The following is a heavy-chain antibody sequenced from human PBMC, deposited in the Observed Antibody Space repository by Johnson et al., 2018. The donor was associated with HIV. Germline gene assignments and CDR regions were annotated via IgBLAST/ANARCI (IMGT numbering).Heavy chain of an antibody. Sequence: EVQLVESGGGLVQPGWSLRLSCAASGFIVSSNYMSWVRQAPGKGLEWVSVIYNSGSTYYADSVKGRFTISRDNSKNTLYLQMNSLRVEDTAVYYCAREKIAAAGLDAFDIWGQGTMVTVSS. D-gene: IGHD6-13*01. CDR2: IYNSGST. CDR3: AREKIAAAGLDAFDI. J-gene: IGHJ3*02. CDR1: GFIVSSNY. V-gene: IGHV3-66*01.